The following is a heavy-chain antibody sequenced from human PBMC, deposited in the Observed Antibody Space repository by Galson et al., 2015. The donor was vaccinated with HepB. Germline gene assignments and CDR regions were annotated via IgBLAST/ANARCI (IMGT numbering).Heavy chain of an antibody. V-gene: IGHV1-8*01. D-gene: IGHD3-9*01. CDR2: MDPNSGNT. Sequence: SVKVSCKASGFSLSTYDINWVRQATGQGLEWLGWMDPNSGNTGYAQKFQGRITMTRNTSISTAYMELRSLRSEDTAVYFCARSLANDDILTGYFDSWGQGTLVIVSS. CDR3: ARSLANDDILTGYFDS. J-gene: IGHJ4*02. CDR1: GFSLSTYD.